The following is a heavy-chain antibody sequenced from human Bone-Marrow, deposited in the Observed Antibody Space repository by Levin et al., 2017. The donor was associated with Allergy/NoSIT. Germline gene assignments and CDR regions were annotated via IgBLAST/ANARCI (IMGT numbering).Heavy chain of an antibody. CDR2: IADSGGST. CDR3: ARGYCSTSNCYPNDAFDS. CDR1: GFTFSSSA. J-gene: IGHJ3*02. V-gene: IGHV3-23*01. Sequence: QAGGSLRLSCAASGFTFSSSAMSWVRQAPGKGLEWVSTIADSGGSTYYADSVKGRFTISRDNSKNTLYLQMNSLRVEDTALYYCARGYCSTSNCYPNDAFDSWGQGTMVTVSS. D-gene: IGHD2-2*01.